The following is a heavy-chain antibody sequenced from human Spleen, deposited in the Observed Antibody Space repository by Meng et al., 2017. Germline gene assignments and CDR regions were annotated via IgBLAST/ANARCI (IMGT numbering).Heavy chain of an antibody. V-gene: IGHV3-9*01. Sequence: LSLTCAASGFTFDDYAMHWVRQAPGKGLEWVSGISWNSGSIGYADSVKGRFTISRDNAKNSLYLQMNSLRAEDTALYYCAKDYSGQWLDAFDIWGQGTMVTVSS. CDR1: GFTFDDYA. J-gene: IGHJ3*02. D-gene: IGHD6-19*01. CDR2: ISWNSGSI. CDR3: AKDYSGQWLDAFDI.